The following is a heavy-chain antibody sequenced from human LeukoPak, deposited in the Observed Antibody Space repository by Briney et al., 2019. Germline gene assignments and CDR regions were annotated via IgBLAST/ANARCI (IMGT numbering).Heavy chain of an antibody. J-gene: IGHJ4*02. CDR3: ARSVPVAGSDY. CDR1: GDSVSSNSAA. Sequence: SQTLSLTCAISGDSVSSNSAAWNWIRRSPSRGLEWLGRTYYRSKWYNDYAVSVKSRITINPDTSKNQFSLQLNSVTPEDSAVYYCARSVPVAGSDYWGQGTLVTVSP. V-gene: IGHV6-1*01. CDR2: TYYRSKWYN. D-gene: IGHD6-19*01.